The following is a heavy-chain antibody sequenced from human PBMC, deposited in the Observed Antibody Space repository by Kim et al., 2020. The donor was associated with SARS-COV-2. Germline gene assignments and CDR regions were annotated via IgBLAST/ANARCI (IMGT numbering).Heavy chain of an antibody. D-gene: IGHD6-13*01. Sequence: VSVKSRITINPDTSKNQFSLQLNSVTPEDTAVYYCARELIIAAAVNYFDYWGQGTLVTVSS. V-gene: IGHV6-1*01. J-gene: IGHJ4*02. CDR3: ARELIIAAAVNYFDY.